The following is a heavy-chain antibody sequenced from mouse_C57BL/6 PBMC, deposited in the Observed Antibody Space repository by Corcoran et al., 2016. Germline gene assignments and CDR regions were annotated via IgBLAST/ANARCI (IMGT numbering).Heavy chain of an antibody. D-gene: IGHD1-1*01. CDR1: GYTFTDYY. CDR2: INPNNGGT. J-gene: IGHJ2*01. Sequence: EVQLQQSGPELVKHGASVKISCKASGYTFTDYYMNWVKQSHGKSLEWIGDINPNNGGTSYNQKFKGKATLTVDKSSSTAYMELLSLTSEYSAVYYCALYYYGSLYFDYWGQGTTLTVSS. CDR3: ALYYYGSLYFDY. V-gene: IGHV1-26*01.